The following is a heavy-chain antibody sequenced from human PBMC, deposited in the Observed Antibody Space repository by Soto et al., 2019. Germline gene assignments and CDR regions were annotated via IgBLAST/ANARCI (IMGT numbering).Heavy chain of an antibody. CDR1: GYTYTSYG. V-gene: IGHV1-18*01. Sequence: ASVKVSCKASGYTYTSYGVSCVRQAPGHGLEWMGWISAYNGNTNYAQKLQGRVTMTTDTSTSTAYMELRSLRSDDTAVYYCARDMALTRFGELPTDYWGQGTLVTVSS. J-gene: IGHJ4*02. CDR3: ARDMALTRFGELPTDY. D-gene: IGHD3-10*01. CDR2: ISAYNGNT.